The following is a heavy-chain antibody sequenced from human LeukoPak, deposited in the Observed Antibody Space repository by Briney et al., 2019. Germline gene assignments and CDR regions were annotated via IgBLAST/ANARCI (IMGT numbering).Heavy chain of an antibody. CDR1: GFSLSTSGMR. V-gene: IGHV2-70*04. J-gene: IGHJ4*02. D-gene: IGHD4-17*01. Sequence: SGPALVKRTQTLTLTCTFSGFSLSTSGMRVSWIRQPPGKALEWLARIDWDDDKFYNTSLKTRLTISKDTSKNQVVLTMTNMDPVDTATYYCARIPTYGDYAYFDYWGQGTLVTVSS. CDR3: ARIPTYGDYAYFDY. CDR2: IDWDDDK.